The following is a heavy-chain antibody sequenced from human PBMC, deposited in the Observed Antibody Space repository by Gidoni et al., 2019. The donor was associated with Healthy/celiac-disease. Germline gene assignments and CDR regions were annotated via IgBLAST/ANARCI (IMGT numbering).Heavy chain of an antibody. D-gene: IGHD3-10*01. J-gene: IGHJ4*02. CDR3: ARDSAKYTTYGSGVGDY. CDR2: ISYDGSNK. Sequence: QVQLVESGGGVVQPGRSLRLSCAASGFTFSSYAMHWVRQAPGKGLEWVAVISYDGSNKYYADSVKGRFTISRDNSKNTLYLQMNSLRAEDTAVYYCARDSAKYTTYGSGVGDYWGQGTLVTVSS. V-gene: IGHV3-30*04. CDR1: GFTFSSYA.